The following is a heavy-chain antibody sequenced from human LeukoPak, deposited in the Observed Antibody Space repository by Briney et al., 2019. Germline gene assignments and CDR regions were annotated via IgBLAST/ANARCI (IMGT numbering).Heavy chain of an antibody. Sequence: SEALSLTCTVSGGCINSYYWSWIRQPAGKGLEWIGRIYSSGSTGYNPSLKSRVTMSLDTSKNQFSLNLSSVTAADTAVYYCARVDIRTAFFDYWGQGTLVTVSS. CDR3: ARVDIRTAFFDY. D-gene: IGHD5-12*01. J-gene: IGHJ4*02. V-gene: IGHV4-4*07. CDR2: IYSSGST. CDR1: GGCINSYY.